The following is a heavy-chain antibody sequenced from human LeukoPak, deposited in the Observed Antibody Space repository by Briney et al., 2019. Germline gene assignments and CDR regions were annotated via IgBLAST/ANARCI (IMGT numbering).Heavy chain of an antibody. V-gene: IGHV3-64D*06. D-gene: IGHD1-1*01. J-gene: IGHJ4*02. Sequence: GGSLRLSCSASGFTFSSYTMHWVRQAPGKGLEYVSAISSNGDSTYYADSVKGRFAISRDNSKNTPYLQMTSLGTEDTAVYYCVKDRTRTGIFDYWGQGTLVTVSS. CDR3: VKDRTRTGIFDY. CDR2: ISSNGDST. CDR1: GFTFSSYT.